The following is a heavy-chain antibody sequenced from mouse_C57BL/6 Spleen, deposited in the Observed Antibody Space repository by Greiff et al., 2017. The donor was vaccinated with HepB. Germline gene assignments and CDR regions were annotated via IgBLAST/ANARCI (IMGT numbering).Heavy chain of an antibody. V-gene: IGHV3-6*01. J-gene: IGHJ3*01. D-gene: IGHD2-13*01. Sequence: EVQLQQSGPGLVKPSQSLSLTCSVTGYSITSGYFWNWIRQLPGNKLEWMGYISYDGSNNYNPSLKNRISITRDTSKNQFFLKLNSVTTEDTATYYCAREDDYFAYWGQGTLVTVSA. CDR2: ISYDGSN. CDR3: AREDDYFAY. CDR1: GYSITSGYF.